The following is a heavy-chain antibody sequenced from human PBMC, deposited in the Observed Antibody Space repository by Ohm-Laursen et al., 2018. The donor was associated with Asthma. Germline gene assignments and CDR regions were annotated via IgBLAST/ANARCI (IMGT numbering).Heavy chain of an antibody. CDR1: GGTFSSYG. CDR3: ARLLGYCSGGSCYFGYGMDV. CDR2: ISAYNGNT. J-gene: IGHJ6*02. Sequence: SVKVSCNASGGTFSSYGISWVRQAPGQGLEWMGWISAYNGNTNYAQKLQGRVTMTTDTSTSTAYMELRSLRSDDTAVYYCARLLGYCSGGSCYFGYGMDVWGQGTTVTVSS. V-gene: IGHV1-18*01. D-gene: IGHD2-15*01.